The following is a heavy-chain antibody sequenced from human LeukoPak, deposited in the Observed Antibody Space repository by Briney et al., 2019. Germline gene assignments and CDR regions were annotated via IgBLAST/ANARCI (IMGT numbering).Heavy chain of an antibody. V-gene: IGHV3-74*01. J-gene: IGHJ5*02. D-gene: IGHD2-2*01. CDR3: ARDCSSTICYRSGLDP. Sequence: GGSLRLSREASGFTFSSYWMHWVRQAPGKGLVWVSRINNDGSSTNYADSVKGRFTISRDNAKNTLYLQMNSLRAEDTAVYYCARDCSSTICYRSGLDPWGQGTLVTVSS. CDR2: INNDGSST. CDR1: GFTFSSYW.